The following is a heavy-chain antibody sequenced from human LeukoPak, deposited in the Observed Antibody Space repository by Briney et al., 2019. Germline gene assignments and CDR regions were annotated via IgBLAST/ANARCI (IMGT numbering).Heavy chain of an antibody. D-gene: IGHD4-23*01. J-gene: IGHJ4*02. CDR3: ARFKSGNFYYFDS. CDR2: IYYSGST. CDR1: GGSISSSSYY. V-gene: IGHV4-39*01. Sequence: SETLSLTCTVSGGSISSSSYYWGWIRQPPGKGLEWIGTIYYSGSTYYNPSLESRVTILVDTSKDEFSLKMSSVTAEDSAVYYCARFKSGNFYYFDSWSQGTLVTVSS.